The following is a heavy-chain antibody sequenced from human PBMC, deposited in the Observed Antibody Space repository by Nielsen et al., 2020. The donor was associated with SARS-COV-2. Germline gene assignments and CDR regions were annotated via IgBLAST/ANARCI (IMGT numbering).Heavy chain of an antibody. J-gene: IGHJ6*02. CDR3: ARGTLLVIQAYGMDV. D-gene: IGHD1-14*01. CDR1: GFTFSSYS. Sequence: GSLKISCAASGFTFSSYSMNWVRQAPGKGLEWVSSISSSSNYIYYADSVKGRFTISRDNAKNSLYLQMNSLRAEDTAVYYCARGTLLVIQAYGMDVWGQGTTVTVSS. CDR2: ISSSSNYI. V-gene: IGHV3-21*01.